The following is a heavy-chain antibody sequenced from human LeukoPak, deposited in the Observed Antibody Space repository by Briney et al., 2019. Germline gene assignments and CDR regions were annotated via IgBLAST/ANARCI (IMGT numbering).Heavy chain of an antibody. CDR3: ARYCSSTSCYLGRYYFDY. CDR2: ISGSGGST. CDR1: GFTFSSYA. Sequence: GGSLRLSCAASGFTFSSYAMSWVRQAPGKGLEWVSAISGSGGSTYYADSVKGRFTISRDNSKNTLYLQMNSLRAEDTAVYYCARYCSSTSCYLGRYYFDYWGQGTLVTVSS. J-gene: IGHJ4*02. V-gene: IGHV3-23*01. D-gene: IGHD2-2*01.